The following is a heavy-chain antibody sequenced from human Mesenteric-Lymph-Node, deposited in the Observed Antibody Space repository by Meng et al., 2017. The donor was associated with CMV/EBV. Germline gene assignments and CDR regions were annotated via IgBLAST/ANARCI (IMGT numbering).Heavy chain of an antibody. V-gene: IGHV4-30-4*08. CDR2: IYYTGST. CDR1: GSITSHDYY. Sequence: GSITSHDYYWSWIRQTPGKGLEWIGYIYYTGSTYYNPSLKSLVTLSPDTSKNQFSLKLTSVTAADTAVYSWARDMQGSYGSLNWFDPWGQGTLVTVSS. CDR3: ARDMQGSYGSLNWFDP. D-gene: IGHD5-18*01. J-gene: IGHJ5*02.